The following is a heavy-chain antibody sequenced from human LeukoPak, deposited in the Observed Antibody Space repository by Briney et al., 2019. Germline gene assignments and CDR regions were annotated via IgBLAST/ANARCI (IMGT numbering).Heavy chain of an antibody. V-gene: IGHV4-31*03. D-gene: IGHD4-17*01. J-gene: IGHJ4*02. CDR1: GGSISSGGYF. Sequence: PSETLSLTCSVSGGSISSGGYFWSWLRQNPGKGLEWIGFIYYTGSTYSNPSLKSRITISVDTSKNQFSLKLNSVTAADTAVYYCARVSGSPATATTHFDNWGQGTLVTVSS. CDR2: IYYTGST. CDR3: ARVSGSPATATTHFDN.